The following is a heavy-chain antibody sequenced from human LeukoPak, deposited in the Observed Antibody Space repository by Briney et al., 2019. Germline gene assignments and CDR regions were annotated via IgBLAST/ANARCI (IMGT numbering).Heavy chain of an antibody. Sequence: SETLSLTCTVSGGSISSSSYYWGWIRQPPGKGLEWIGSIYYSGSTYYNPSLKSRVTISVDTSKNQFSLKLSSVTAADTAVYYCAREDIVVVVAATRGWFDLWGQGTLVTVSS. D-gene: IGHD2-15*01. J-gene: IGHJ5*02. CDR2: IYYSGST. CDR3: AREDIVVVVAATRGWFDL. V-gene: IGHV4-39*02. CDR1: GGSISSSSYY.